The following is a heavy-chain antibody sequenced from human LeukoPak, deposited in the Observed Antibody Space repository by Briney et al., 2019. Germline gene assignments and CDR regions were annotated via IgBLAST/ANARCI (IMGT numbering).Heavy chain of an antibody. V-gene: IGHV3-21*01. CDR1: GFNFSSYS. CDR3: AREDCSSTGCFP. J-gene: IGHJ5*02. Sequence: GGSLRLSCAAPGFNFSSYSMNWVRQAPGKGLEWVSSISSSSSYIYYADSVKGRFTISRDNAKNSLYLQMNSLRAEDTAVYYCAREDCSSTGCFPWGQGTLVTVSS. D-gene: IGHD2-2*01. CDR2: ISSSSSYI.